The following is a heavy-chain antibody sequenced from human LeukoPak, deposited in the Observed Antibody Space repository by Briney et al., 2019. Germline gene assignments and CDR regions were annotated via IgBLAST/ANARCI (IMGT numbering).Heavy chain of an antibody. CDR3: ARSRDGYNPWDY. V-gene: IGHV4-59*01. CDR1: GGSISSYY. Sequence: PSETLSLTCTVSGGSISSYYWSWIRQPPGKGLEWIGHIYYSGSTNYNPSLKSRVTISVDTSKNQFSLKLSSVTAADTAVYYCARSRDGYNPWDYWGQGTLVTVSS. J-gene: IGHJ4*02. CDR2: IYYSGST. D-gene: IGHD5-24*01.